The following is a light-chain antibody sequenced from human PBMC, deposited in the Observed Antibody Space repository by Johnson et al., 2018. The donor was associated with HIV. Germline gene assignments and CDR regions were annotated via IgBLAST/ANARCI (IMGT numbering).Light chain of an antibody. CDR2: DNN. Sequence: QSVLTQPPSVSAAPGQKVTISCSGSSSNIGNNYVSWYQQLPGTAPKLLIYDNNKRPSGIPDRFSGSKSGTSATLGINGLQTGDEADYYCGTWDSSLSANVFGTGTKVTVL. CDR3: GTWDSSLSANV. CDR1: SSNIGNNY. J-gene: IGLJ1*01. V-gene: IGLV1-51*01.